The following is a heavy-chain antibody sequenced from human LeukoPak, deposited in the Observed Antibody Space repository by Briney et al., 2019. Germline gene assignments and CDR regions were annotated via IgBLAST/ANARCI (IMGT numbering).Heavy chain of an antibody. CDR3: ASYGSGSYRFVP. V-gene: IGHV4-31*03. CDR2: IHHSGST. J-gene: IGHJ5*02. D-gene: IGHD3-10*01. Sequence: SETLSLTCTVSGGSISSGNYYWSWIRQHPGKGLEWIGYIHHSGSTHYNPSLKSRVIISVDTSKNQFSLKLNSVTAADTAVYYCASYGSGSYRFVPWGQGTLVTVSS. CDR1: GGSISSGNYY.